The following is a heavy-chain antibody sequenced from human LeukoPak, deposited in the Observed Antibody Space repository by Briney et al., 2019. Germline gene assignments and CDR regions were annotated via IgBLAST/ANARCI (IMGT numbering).Heavy chain of an antibody. D-gene: IGHD3-3*01. Sequence: SGGSLRLSCAASGFTFSSYEMNWVRQAPGKGLEWASYISSSGSTIYYADSVKGRFTISRDNAKNSLYLQMNSLRAEDTAVYYCARATARGYDFWSGYQTYFDYWGQGTLVTVSS. CDR1: GFTFSSYE. CDR3: ARATARGYDFWSGYQTYFDY. J-gene: IGHJ4*02. CDR2: ISSSGSTI. V-gene: IGHV3-48*03.